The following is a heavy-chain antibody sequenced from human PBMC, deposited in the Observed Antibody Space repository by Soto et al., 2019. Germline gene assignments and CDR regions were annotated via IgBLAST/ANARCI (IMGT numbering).Heavy chain of an antibody. D-gene: IGHD6-13*01. J-gene: IGHJ6*02. CDR1: GVTFSSYA. Sequence: SVKVSCQASGVTFSSYAISWVRQAPGQGLEWMGGIIPIFGTANYAQKFQGRVTITADESTSTAYMELSSLRSEDTAVYYCARELYSSSWYGMDVWGQGTTVTVSS. CDR2: IIPIFGTA. CDR3: ARELYSSSWYGMDV. V-gene: IGHV1-69*13.